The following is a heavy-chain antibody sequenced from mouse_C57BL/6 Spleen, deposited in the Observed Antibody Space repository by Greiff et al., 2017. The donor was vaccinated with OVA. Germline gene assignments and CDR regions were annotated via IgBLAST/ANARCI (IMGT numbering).Heavy chain of an antibody. D-gene: IGHD1-1*01. Sequence: VQLKESGAELVKPGASVKLSCTASGFNIKDYYMHWVKQRTEQGLEWIGRIDPEDGETKYAPKFQGKATITADTSSNTAYLQLSSLTSEDTAVYYCASYYGSSPVYFDYWGQGTTLTVSS. J-gene: IGHJ2*01. CDR3: ASYYGSSPVYFDY. V-gene: IGHV14-2*01. CDR2: IDPEDGET. CDR1: GFNIKDYY.